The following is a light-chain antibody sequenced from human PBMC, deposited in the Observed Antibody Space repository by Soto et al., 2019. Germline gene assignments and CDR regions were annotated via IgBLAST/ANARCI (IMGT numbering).Light chain of an antibody. J-gene: IGKJ4*01. CDR2: DAS. CDR1: QDIGSA. V-gene: IGKV1-13*02. Sequence: IQLTQSPSSLSASVGDRVTITCRAGQDIGSALAWYQQRPGKAPKLLLYDASNLAAGVPSRFSGSGSGTDFTPTSTSLRPEDFATYYCQQFNGLPLTFGGETQVHIK. CDR3: QQFNGLPLT.